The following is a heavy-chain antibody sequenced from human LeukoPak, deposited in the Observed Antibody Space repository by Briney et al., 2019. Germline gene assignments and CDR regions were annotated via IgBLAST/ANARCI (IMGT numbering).Heavy chain of an antibody. V-gene: IGHV3-53*01. CDR1: GLTVSSNY. CDR2: IYSGGST. D-gene: IGHD1-26*01. CDR3: ARVLWELLGRGGSYYFHY. J-gene: IGHJ4*02. Sequence: GGSLRLSCAASGLTVSSNYMSWVRRAPGKWLEWVSVIYSGGSTYYADSVKGRFTISRDNSKNTLYLQMNTLRAEDTAVYYCARVLWELLGRGGSYYFHYWGQGALVTVSS.